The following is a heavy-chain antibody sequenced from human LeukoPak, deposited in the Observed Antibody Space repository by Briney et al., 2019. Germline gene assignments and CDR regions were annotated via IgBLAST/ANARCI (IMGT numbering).Heavy chain of an antibody. CDR2: ISSSGSTI. Sequence: GGSLRLSCAASGFTFSDYYMSWIRQAPGKGLEWVSYISSSGSTIYYADSVKGRFTISRDNATNSLYLQMNSLRAEDTAVYYCARLGMVYAGNHYYYYYMDVWGKGTTVTVSS. J-gene: IGHJ6*03. D-gene: IGHD2-8*01. CDR1: GFTFSDYY. CDR3: ARLGMVYAGNHYYYYYMDV. V-gene: IGHV3-11*01.